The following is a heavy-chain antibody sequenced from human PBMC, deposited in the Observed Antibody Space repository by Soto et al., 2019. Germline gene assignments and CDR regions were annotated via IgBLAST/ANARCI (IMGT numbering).Heavy chain of an antibody. D-gene: IGHD2-2*01. CDR3: ARGGDCSSTSCYHWFDP. CDR1: GGSISSGGYY. J-gene: IGHJ5*02. Sequence: PSETLSLTCTVSGGSISSGGYYWSWIRQHPGKGLEWIGYIYYSGSTYYNPSLKSRVTISVDTSKNQFSLKLSSVTAADTAVYYCARGGDCSSTSCYHWFDPWGQGTLVTVSS. V-gene: IGHV4-31*03. CDR2: IYYSGST.